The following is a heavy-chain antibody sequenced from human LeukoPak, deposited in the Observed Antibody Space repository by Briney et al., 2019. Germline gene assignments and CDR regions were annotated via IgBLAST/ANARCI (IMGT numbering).Heavy chain of an antibody. J-gene: IGHJ4*02. CDR3: ARGIAEDYGGNSHVDY. CDR2: IIPILGIA. D-gene: IGHD4-23*01. V-gene: IGHV1-69*02. CDR1: GGTFSSYT. Sequence: SVKVSCKASGGTFSSYTISWVRQAPGQGLEWIGRIIPILGIANYAQKFQGRVTITADKSTSTAYMELSSLRSEDTAVYYCARGIAEDYGGNSHVDYWGQGTLVTVSS.